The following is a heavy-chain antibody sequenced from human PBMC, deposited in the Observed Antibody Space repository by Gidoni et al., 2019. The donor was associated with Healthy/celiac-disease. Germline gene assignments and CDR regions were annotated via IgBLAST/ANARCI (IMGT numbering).Heavy chain of an antibody. D-gene: IGHD5-18*01. J-gene: IGHJ4*02. Sequence: EVQLLESGGGLVQPGGSLRLSCAASGFTFSSYAMSWVRQAPGKGLEWVSAISGSGGSTYYADSGKGRFTISRDNSKNTLYLQMNSLRAEDTAVYYWAKGHREAMVWVDYWGQGTLVTVSS. CDR3: AKGHREAMVWVDY. V-gene: IGHV3-23*01. CDR1: GFTFSSYA. CDR2: ISGSGGST.